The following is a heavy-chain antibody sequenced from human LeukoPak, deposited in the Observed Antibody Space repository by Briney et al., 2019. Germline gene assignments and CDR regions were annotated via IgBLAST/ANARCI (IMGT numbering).Heavy chain of an antibody. D-gene: IGHD3-22*01. Sequence: SVKVSCKASGGTFSSYAISWVRQAPGHGGEWMGRIIPILGIANYAHKFQGRVAITADKSTSTAYMELSSLRSEDTAVYYCARGNNYDSGDYYSWFDPWGQGTLVIVSS. CDR1: GGTFSSYA. CDR2: IIPILGIA. CDR3: ARGNNYDSGDYYSWFDP. J-gene: IGHJ5*02. V-gene: IGHV1-69*04.